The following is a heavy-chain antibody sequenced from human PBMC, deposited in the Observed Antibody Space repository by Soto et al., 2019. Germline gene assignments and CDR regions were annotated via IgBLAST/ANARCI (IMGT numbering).Heavy chain of an antibody. CDR2: IYPGDHET. D-gene: IGHD6-13*01. CDR3: ARSPRSSPYFDY. CDR1: GYTFSYFW. V-gene: IGHV5-51*01. J-gene: IGHJ4*02. Sequence: GESLKISCQSSGYTFSYFWIGWVRQLPGKGLEWMGIIYPGDHETRYSPSFHGKVTISADRSINTAYLQWNSLEASDTAFYFCARSPRSSPYFDYWGQGALVTVSS.